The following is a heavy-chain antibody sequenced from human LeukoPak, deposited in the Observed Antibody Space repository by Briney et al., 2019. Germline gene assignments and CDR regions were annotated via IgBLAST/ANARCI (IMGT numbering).Heavy chain of an antibody. CDR1: GFTFSSYG. J-gene: IGHJ4*02. Sequence: GGSLRLSCAASGFTFSSYGMHWVRQDPGKGLEWVAVISYDGSDMYCAASVKGRFTISRDTSKNTLYLQMNSLRAEDTAVYYCAKDSTDQYYFDAWGQGTLVTVSS. CDR3: AKDSTDQYYFDA. CDR2: ISYDGSDM. V-gene: IGHV3-30*18.